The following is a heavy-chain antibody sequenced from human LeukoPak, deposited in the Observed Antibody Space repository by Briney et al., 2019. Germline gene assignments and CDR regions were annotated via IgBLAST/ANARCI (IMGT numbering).Heavy chain of an antibody. CDR3: ARDLEYDILTGYYTGYGYGY. J-gene: IGHJ4*02. CDR2: IYSDGST. D-gene: IGHD3-9*01. V-gene: IGHV3-66*01. Sequence: SGGSLRLSCAASGYTVSDKPMTWVRQAAGKGLHWVSVIYSDGSTYYSESVKGRFYISRDNSKNTLYLQMNSLRAEDTAVYYCARDLEYDILTGYYTGYGYGYWGQGTLVTVSS. CDR1: GYTVSDKP.